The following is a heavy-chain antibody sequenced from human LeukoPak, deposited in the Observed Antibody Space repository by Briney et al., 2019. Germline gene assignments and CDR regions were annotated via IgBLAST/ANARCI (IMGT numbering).Heavy chain of an antibody. Sequence: GGSLRLSCAASGFTFSSYSMNWLRQAPGTGLDLVSYISSSSSTIYYADSVKGRFTISRDNAKNSLYLQMNSLRDEDTAVYYCAREYCSSTSCYLYYFDYWGQGTLVTVSS. V-gene: IGHV3-48*02. CDR3: AREYCSSTSCYLYYFDY. D-gene: IGHD2-2*01. CDR1: GFTFSSYS. J-gene: IGHJ4*02. CDR2: ISSSSSTI.